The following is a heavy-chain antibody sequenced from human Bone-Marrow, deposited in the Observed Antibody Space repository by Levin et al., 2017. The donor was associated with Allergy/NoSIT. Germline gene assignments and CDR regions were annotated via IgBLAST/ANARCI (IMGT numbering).Heavy chain of an antibody. D-gene: IGHD3-3*01. CDR3: AKLDGYHSWKFDY. J-gene: IGHJ4*02. V-gene: IGHV3-23*01. CDR1: GFTFNIFA. Sequence: PGESLKISCAASGFTFNIFAMSWVRQAPGKGLEWVSTISNSEKTEYADSVKGRFTISRDNSKNTLFLQMNSLRAEDTATYYCAKLDGYHSWKFDYWGQGTLVTVSS. CDR2: ISNSEKT.